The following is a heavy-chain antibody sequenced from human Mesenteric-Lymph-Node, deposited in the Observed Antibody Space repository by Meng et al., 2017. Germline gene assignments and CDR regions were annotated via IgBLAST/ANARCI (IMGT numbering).Heavy chain of an antibody. V-gene: IGHV1-18*01. CDR2: ISAYNGNT. D-gene: IGHD3-16*02. CDR3: ATGPEFVSTLDF. J-gene: IGHJ4*02. CDR1: GYSVNSYA. Sequence: QVQLVQSGAEVKKPGASVKVSCQASGYSVNSYAINWVRQAPGQGLEWMGRISAYNGNTNYAQRLQGRVTMTTDTSTNTAYMELWSLRSEDTAVYYCATGPEFVSTLDFWGQGTLVTVSS.